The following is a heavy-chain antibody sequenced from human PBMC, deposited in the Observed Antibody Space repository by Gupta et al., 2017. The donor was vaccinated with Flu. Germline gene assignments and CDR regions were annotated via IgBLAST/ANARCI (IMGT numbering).Heavy chain of an antibody. Sequence: EVQLVESGGGLVQPGGSLRLSCAAPGFTFSTYWMNWVRQAPGKGLEWVANINQDGSEKKYVDSVKGRFTISRDNAKNSLYLQMNSLRGEDTAVYYCARDPEAWEVPSDYWGQGTLVTVSS. CDR3: ARDPEAWEVPSDY. CDR2: INQDGSEK. V-gene: IGHV3-7*04. D-gene: IGHD1-26*01. CDR1: GFTFSTYW. J-gene: IGHJ4*02.